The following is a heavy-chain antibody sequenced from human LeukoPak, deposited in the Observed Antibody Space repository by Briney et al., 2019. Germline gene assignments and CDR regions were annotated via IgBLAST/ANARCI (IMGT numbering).Heavy chain of an antibody. CDR1: GFTFSSYW. CDR3: ARRINYYDSSGYYYVRYFDS. V-gene: IGHV3-74*01. D-gene: IGHD3-22*01. Sequence: GGSLRLSCAASGFTFSSYWMYWVRQAPGKGPVWVARINTDGGSLNYADSVKGRFTISRDNAKNTLYLQMNSLGAEDTAVYYCARRINYYDSSGYYYVRYFDSWGQGTLVAVSS. CDR2: INTDGGSL. J-gene: IGHJ4*02.